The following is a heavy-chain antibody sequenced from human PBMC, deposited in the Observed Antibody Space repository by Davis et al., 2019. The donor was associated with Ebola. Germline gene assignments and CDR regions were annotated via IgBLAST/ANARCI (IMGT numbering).Heavy chain of an antibody. J-gene: IGHJ6*02. V-gene: IGHV4-34*01. CDR1: GGSFSGYY. CDR3: ARGRYSSGWGYYYGMDV. D-gene: IGHD6-19*01. CDR2: INHSGST. Sequence: SETLSLTCAVYGGSFSGYYWSWIRQPPGKGLEWIGEINHSGSTNYNPSLKSRVTISVDTSKNQFSLKLSSVTAADTAVYYCARGRYSSGWGYYYGMDVWGQGTTVTVS.